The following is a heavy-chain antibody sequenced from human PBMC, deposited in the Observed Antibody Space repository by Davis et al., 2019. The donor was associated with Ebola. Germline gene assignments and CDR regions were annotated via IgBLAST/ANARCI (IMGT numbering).Heavy chain of an antibody. J-gene: IGHJ4*02. CDR1: GDSVTSTSFY. Sequence: PSETLSLTCTVSGDSVTSTSFYWDWIRQSPDKGLEWIGSLSYSGSASYNPPLKSRLTMSIDTSKNQFSLKLTSVTAADTAQYYCAGDSSGYFPFRYWGQGTLVTVSS. CDR2: LSYSGSA. V-gene: IGHV4-39*01. CDR3: AGDSSGYFPFRY. D-gene: IGHD3-22*01.